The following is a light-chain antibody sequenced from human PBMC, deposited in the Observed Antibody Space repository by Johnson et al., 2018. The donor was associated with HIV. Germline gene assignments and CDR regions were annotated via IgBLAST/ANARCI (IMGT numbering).Light chain of an antibody. V-gene: IGLV1-51*02. Sequence: QSVLTQPPSVSAAPGQKVTVSCSGSSSNIENNFVSWYQQLPGTAPKLLIYEDNKRPSGIPDRFSGSKSGTSATLGITGLQTGDEADYYCETWDSSLSGYYVYGTGTKLTVL. CDR2: EDN. CDR1: SSNIENNF. CDR3: ETWDSSLSGYYV. J-gene: IGLJ1*01.